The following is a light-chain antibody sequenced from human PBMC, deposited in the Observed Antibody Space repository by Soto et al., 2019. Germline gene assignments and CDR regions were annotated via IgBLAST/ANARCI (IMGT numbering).Light chain of an antibody. CDR1: GSNIGSTY. J-gene: IGLJ3*02. CDR2: RNN. V-gene: IGLV1-47*01. CDR3: ASWDDSLNHWV. Sequence: QLVLTQPPSASATPGQRVTISCSGSGSNIGSTYVDWYQQLPGAPPKLLIYRNNQRPSGVPDRFSGSKSGTSASLAISGLRSEDEADYHCASWDDSLNHWVFGGGTKVTVL.